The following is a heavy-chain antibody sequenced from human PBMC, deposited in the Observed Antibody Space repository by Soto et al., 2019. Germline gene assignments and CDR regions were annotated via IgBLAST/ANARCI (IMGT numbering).Heavy chain of an antibody. CDR3: ARLNEDSSGWYGGFDI. J-gene: IGHJ3*02. CDR1: GDSISSSNCY. CDR2: IYYSGST. Sequence: SETLSLTCSVSGDSISSSNCYWCWIRHPPGKGLEWIGNIYYSGSTYYNPSLKSRVTISVDTSKNQFSLNLSSVTAADMAVYYCARLNEDSSGWYGGFDIWGQGTMVTVSS. D-gene: IGHD6-19*01. V-gene: IGHV4-39*01.